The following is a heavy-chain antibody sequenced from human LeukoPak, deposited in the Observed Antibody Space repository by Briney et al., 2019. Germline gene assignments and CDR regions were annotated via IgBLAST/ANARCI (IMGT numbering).Heavy chain of an antibody. D-gene: IGHD1-1*01. CDR3: ARESHETREDY. CDR2: INPSGGST. J-gene: IGHJ4*02. CDR1: GYTFTSYY. Sequence: GASVKVSCTASGYTFTSYYMHWVRQAPGQGLEWMGIINPSGGSTSYAQKFQGRVTMTRDTSTSTAYMELRSLRSDDTAMYYCARESHETREDYWGQGTLVTVSS. V-gene: IGHV1-46*01.